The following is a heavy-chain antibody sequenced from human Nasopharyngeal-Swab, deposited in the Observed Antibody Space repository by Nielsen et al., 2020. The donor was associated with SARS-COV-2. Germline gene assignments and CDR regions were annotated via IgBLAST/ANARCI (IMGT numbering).Heavy chain of an antibody. J-gene: IGHJ4*02. CDR3: ARGITFGGVIVSYFDY. D-gene: IGHD3-16*02. CDR2: IYPGDSDT. Sequence: VRQMPGKGLAWMGIIYPGDSDTRYSPSFQGQVTISADKSISTAYLQWSSLKASDTAMHYCARGITFGGVIVSYFDYWGQGTLVTVSS. V-gene: IGHV5-51*01.